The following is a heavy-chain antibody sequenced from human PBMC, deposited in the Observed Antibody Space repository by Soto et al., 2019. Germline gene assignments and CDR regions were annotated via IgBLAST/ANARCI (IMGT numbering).Heavy chain of an antibody. D-gene: IGHD3-10*01. CDR3: ARDGLDYXGSGSYYNVENYYGMDV. Sequence: SDTMSLTCTVSGGPISSYYRSWSRQPAGKGLEWIGRIYTSGSTNYNPSLKSRVTMSVDTSKNQFSLKLSSVTAADTAVYYCARDGLDYXGSGSYYNVENYYGMDVWGQGTTVTVSS. CDR2: IYTSGST. CDR1: GGPISSYY. V-gene: IGHV4-4*07. J-gene: IGHJ6*02.